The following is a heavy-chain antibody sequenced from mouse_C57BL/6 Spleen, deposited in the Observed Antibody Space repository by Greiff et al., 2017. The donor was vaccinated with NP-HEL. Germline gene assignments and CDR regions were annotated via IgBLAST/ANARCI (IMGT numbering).Heavy chain of an antibody. J-gene: IGHJ4*01. CDR2: INPSSGYT. Sequence: QVQLKESGAELARPGASVKMSCKASGYTFTSYTMHWVKQRPGQGLEWIGYINPSSGYTKYNQKFKDKATLTADKSSSTAYMQLSSLTSEDSAVYYCARGNLNYDYGGGYYYAMDYWGQGTSVTVSS. D-gene: IGHD2-4*01. CDR3: ARGNLNYDYGGGYYYAMDY. CDR1: GYTFTSYT. V-gene: IGHV1-4*01.